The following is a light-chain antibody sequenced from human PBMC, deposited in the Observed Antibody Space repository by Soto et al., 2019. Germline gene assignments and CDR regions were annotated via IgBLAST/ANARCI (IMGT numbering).Light chain of an antibody. V-gene: IGLV1-44*01. J-gene: IGLJ1*01. CDR3: AAWDDRLNGHF. Sequence: SVLTQPPSASGTPGQRVTISCSGSSSNIGSNTVNLYQQLPGTAPKLLIHANNQRPSGVPDRFSGSKSGTSASLAISWLQSEEADYYCAAWDDRLNGHFSGTATKVT. CDR2: ANN. CDR1: SSNIGSNT.